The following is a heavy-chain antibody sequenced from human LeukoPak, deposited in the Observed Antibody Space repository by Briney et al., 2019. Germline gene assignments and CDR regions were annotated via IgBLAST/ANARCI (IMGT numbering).Heavy chain of an antibody. J-gene: IGHJ4*02. CDR3: ARGGVWLPAV. D-gene: IGHD3-9*01. Sequence: SGTLSLTCAVSGGSLSNDQWWSWVRQAPGKGLEWIGEINHSGSANYNPSLGSRVAMSIEKSKDQFSLNLSSVTAADTAIYYCARGGVWLPAVWGQGALVIVSS. V-gene: IGHV4-4*02. CDR1: GGSLSNDQW. CDR2: INHSGSA.